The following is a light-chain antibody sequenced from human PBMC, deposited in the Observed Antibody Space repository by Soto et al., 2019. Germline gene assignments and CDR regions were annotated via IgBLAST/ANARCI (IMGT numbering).Light chain of an antibody. Sequence: DIQLTQSPSFLSASVGDRVTITCRASQGLSSDLAWYQQKPGKAPKLLIYAASTLQSGVPSRFSGSASGTEFTLTISSMQPEDVATYYCQQLNSYPITFGQGTRLEIK. V-gene: IGKV1-9*01. CDR3: QQLNSYPIT. CDR2: AAS. J-gene: IGKJ5*01. CDR1: QGLSSD.